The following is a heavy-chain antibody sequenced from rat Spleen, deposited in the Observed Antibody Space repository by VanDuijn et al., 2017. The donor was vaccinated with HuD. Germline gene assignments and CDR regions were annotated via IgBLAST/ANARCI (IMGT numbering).Heavy chain of an antibody. Sequence: EVQLVESGGGLVQPGRSLKLSCAASGFTFSDYYMAWVRQAPTKGLEWVASISYDGGSTYDRDTVKGRFTISRDNAKSSLYLQMNSLRSEDTATYYCTTDPGGENWFAYWGQGTLVTVSS. J-gene: IGHJ3*01. V-gene: IGHV5-20*01. CDR2: ISYDGGST. D-gene: IGHD5-1*01. CDR3: TTDPGGENWFAY. CDR1: GFTFSDYY.